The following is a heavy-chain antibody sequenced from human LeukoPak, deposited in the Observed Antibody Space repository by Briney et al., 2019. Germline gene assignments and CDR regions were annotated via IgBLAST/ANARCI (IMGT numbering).Heavy chain of an antibody. CDR1: GFIFSNYA. V-gene: IGHV3-23*01. J-gene: IGHJ6*02. D-gene: IGHD2-8*02. CDR2: ISGSGGTT. CDR3: ARGYCTGNNCRPYYYYGMDV. Sequence: GGSLRLSCAASGFIFSNYAMTWVRQAPGKGLEWMSGISGSGGTTKYADSVMGRSSISRDNSKNTLDMQMNSLRAEDTAVYYCARGYCTGNNCRPYYYYGMDVWGQGTTVTVSS.